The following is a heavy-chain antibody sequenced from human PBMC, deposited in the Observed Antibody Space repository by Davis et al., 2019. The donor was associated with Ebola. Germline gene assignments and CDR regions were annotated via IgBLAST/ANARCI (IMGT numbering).Heavy chain of an antibody. CDR3: AKDVGNGVGVPDF. V-gene: IGHV3-9*01. CDR1: GFRFQNYA. Sequence: SLKISCAASGFRFQNYAMHWVRQAPGRGLEWVSGLSWNSAEISYADSVKGRFTISRDNDKNSLYLQMNRLRPEDTALYYCAKDVGNGVGVPDFWGQGTLVTVSS. CDR2: LSWNSAEI. D-gene: IGHD1-26*01. J-gene: IGHJ4*02.